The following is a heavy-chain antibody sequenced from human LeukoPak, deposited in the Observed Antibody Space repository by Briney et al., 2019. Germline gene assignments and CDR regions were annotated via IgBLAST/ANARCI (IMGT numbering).Heavy chain of an antibody. D-gene: IGHD5-18*01. V-gene: IGHV3-23*01. J-gene: IGHJ4*02. CDR3: AKGPPRLWLYLVDY. Sequence: GGSLRLSCAASGFTFSSYAMSWVRQAPGKGLEWVSAISGSGGSTYYADSVKGRFTISRDNSKNTLYLQMNSLRAEDTAVYYRAKGPPRLWLYLVDYWGQGTLVTVSS. CDR2: ISGSGGST. CDR1: GFTFSSYA.